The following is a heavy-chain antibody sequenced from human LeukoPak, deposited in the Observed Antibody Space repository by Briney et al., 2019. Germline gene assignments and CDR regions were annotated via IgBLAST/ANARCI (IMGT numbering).Heavy chain of an antibody. J-gene: IGHJ4*02. CDR3: ARDIGPFLPHYYFDY. V-gene: IGHV3-33*01. Sequence: GRSLRLSCAASGFTFSSYGMHWVRQAPGKGLEWVAVIWYDGSNKYYADSVKGRFTISRDNSKNTLYLQMNSLRAEDTAVYYCARDIGPFLPHYYFDYWGQGTLVTVSS. CDR1: GFTFSSYG. D-gene: IGHD1-26*01. CDR2: IWYDGSNK.